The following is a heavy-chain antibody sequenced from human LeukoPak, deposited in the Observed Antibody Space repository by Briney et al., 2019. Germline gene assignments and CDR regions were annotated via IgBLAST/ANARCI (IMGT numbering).Heavy chain of an antibody. J-gene: IGHJ4*02. V-gene: IGHV3-33*01. Sequence: GGSLRLSCAASGFPFSSYGMHWVRQAPGKGLEWVAVIWYDGSNKYYADSVKGRFTISRDNSKNTLYLQMNSLRAEDTAVYYCARDSESGYYFDYWGQGTLVTVSS. CDR1: GFPFSSYG. D-gene: IGHD1-14*01. CDR2: IWYDGSNK. CDR3: ARDSESGYYFDY.